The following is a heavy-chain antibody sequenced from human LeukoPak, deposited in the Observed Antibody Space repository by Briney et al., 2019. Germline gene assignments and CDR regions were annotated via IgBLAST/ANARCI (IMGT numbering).Heavy chain of an antibody. D-gene: IGHD3-10*01. J-gene: IGHJ5*02. V-gene: IGHV4-30-4*01. Sequence: PSETLSLTCTVSGGSISSGDYYWSWIRQPPGKGLEWIGYIYYSGSTYYNPSLKSRVTISVDTSKNQFSLKLSSVTAADTAVYYCARSPSTPNPLLWFGESTYNWFDPWGQGTLVTVSS. CDR1: GGSISSGDYY. CDR2: IYYSGST. CDR3: ARSPSTPNPLLWFGESTYNWFDP.